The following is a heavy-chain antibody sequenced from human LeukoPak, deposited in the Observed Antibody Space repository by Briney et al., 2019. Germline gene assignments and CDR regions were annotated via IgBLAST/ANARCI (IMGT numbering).Heavy chain of an antibody. Sequence: PSETLSLTCTVSGGSISSGDYYWSWIRQPPGKGLEWIGYIYYSGSTYYNPSLKSRVTISVDTSKNQFSLKLSSVTAADTAVYYCARDLFYGGNSFGAFDIWGQGTMVTVSS. CDR3: ARDLFYGGNSFGAFDI. J-gene: IGHJ3*02. CDR2: IYYSGST. D-gene: IGHD4-23*01. V-gene: IGHV4-30-4*08. CDR1: GGSISSGDYY.